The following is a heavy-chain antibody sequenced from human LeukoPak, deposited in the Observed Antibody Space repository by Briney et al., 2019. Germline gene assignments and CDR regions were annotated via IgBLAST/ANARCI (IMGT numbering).Heavy chain of an antibody. CDR1: GFTFSFYA. D-gene: IGHD3-16*01. CDR2: ISGSGDNT. V-gene: IGHV3-23*01. Sequence: PGGSLRLSCAASGFTFSFYAMSWVRQAPGKGLEWVSAISGSGDNTYYADSVKGRFTISRDNSKDTLYLQMNSLRAEDTAVYYCAKDPRSLRSGCFDPWGQGTLVTVSS. J-gene: IGHJ5*02. CDR3: AKDPRSLRSGCFDP.